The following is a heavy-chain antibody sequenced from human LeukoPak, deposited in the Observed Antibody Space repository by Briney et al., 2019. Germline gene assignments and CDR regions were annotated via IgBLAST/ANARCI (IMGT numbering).Heavy chain of an antibody. CDR3: ARGTTALMDV. CDR2: ISSGTSFI. CDR1: GFPLSSYS. J-gene: IGHJ6*03. D-gene: IGHD2-21*02. V-gene: IGHV3-21*01. Sequence: PGGALRLSFSASGFPLSSYSMNWVRPGPGKGLEWVSSISSGTSFIYYADSVKGRFTISRDNAKNSLYLQMNSLRAEDTAVYYCARGTTALMDVWGKGTTVTVSS.